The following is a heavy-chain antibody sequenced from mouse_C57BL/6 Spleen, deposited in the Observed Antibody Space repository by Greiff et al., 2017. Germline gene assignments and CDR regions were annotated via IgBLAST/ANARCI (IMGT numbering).Heavy chain of an antibody. Sequence: VQLQQSGAELVRPGTSVKVSCKASGYAFTNYLIEWVKQRPGQGLEWIGVINPGSGGTNYNEKFKGKATLTADKSSSTAYMQLSSLTSEDSAVYFCARGRDDYFDYWGQGTTLTVSS. CDR3: ARGRDDYFDY. CDR1: GYAFTNYL. CDR2: INPGSGGT. D-gene: IGHD3-3*01. V-gene: IGHV1-54*01. J-gene: IGHJ2*01.